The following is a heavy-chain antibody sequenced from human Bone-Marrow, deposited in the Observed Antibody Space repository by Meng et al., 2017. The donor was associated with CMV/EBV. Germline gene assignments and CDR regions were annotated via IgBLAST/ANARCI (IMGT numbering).Heavy chain of an antibody. V-gene: IGHV3-7*01. D-gene: IGHD2-2*01. CDR1: GFTFSSYW. CDR2: VKKEGSEK. CDR3: ARARVVPATFDS. J-gene: IGHJ4*02. Sequence: GGFWRLSCAACGFTFSSYWMSWVRQAPGKGLEWVANVKKEGSEKYYVDSVKGGFTISRNNAKNSLYRQMNSLSAEDTAVYYCARARVVPATFDSGGQGTLVTVSS.